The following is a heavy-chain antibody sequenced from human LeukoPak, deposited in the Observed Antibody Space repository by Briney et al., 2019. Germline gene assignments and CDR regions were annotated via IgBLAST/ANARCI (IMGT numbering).Heavy chain of an antibody. CDR1: GGSISSYY. CDR2: IYYSGST. D-gene: IGHD3-22*01. J-gene: IGHJ6*03. CDR3: TRGSIAYYYMDV. Sequence: SETLSLTCTVSGGSISSYYWSWIRQPPGKGLEWIGNIYYSGSTDYNPSLKSRVTISVDTSKNQFSLKLSSVTAADTAVYCCTRGSIAYYYMDVWGKGTTVTISS. V-gene: IGHV4-59*01.